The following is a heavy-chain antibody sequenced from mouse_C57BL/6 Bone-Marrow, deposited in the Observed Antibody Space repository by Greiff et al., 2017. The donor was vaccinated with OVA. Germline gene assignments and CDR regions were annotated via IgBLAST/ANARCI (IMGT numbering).Heavy chain of an antibody. V-gene: IGHV5-6*02. Sequence: EVKLVESGGDLVKPGGSLKLSCAASGFTFSSYGMSWVRQTPDKRLEWVATISSGGSYTYYPDSVKGRFTISRDNAKNTLYLQMSSLKSEDTAMYYCARIYYDSFACWGQGTLVTVSA. CDR3: ARIYYDSFAC. J-gene: IGHJ3*01. CDR2: ISSGGSYT. D-gene: IGHD2-4*01. CDR1: GFTFSSYG.